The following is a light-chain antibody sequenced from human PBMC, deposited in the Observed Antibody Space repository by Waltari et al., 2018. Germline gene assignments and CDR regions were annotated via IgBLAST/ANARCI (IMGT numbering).Light chain of an antibody. CDR1: QVIGNA. J-gene: IGKJ4*01. Sequence: DIQMTQSPSSLSASVGDRVTITCRASQVIGNALAWYQQKPGKAPKLLFYAASRLESGVPSRFSGSGSGTDYTLTISSLQPEDFATYYCQQYYSIALNFGGGSKVEIK. CDR3: QQYYSIALN. V-gene: IGKV1-NL1*01. CDR2: AAS.